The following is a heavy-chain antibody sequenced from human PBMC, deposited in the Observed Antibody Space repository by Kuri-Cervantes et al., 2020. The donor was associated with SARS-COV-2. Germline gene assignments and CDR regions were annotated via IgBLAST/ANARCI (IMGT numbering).Heavy chain of an antibody. D-gene: IGHD2-2*01. CDR2: ISSRSDYI. Sequence: GGSLRLSCAASGFIFSRNSMSWVRLTPGKGLEWVSSISSRSDYIYYADSMKGRFTISRDNAKSSLFLQLTSLRAEDTAVYYCARVACSSSNCAIYYYYMDVWGKGTTVTVSS. V-gene: IGHV3-21*01. CDR3: ARVACSSSNCAIYYYYMDV. CDR1: GFIFSRNS. J-gene: IGHJ6*03.